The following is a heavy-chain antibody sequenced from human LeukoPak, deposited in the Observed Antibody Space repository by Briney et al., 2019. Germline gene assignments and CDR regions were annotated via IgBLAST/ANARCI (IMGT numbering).Heavy chain of an antibody. Sequence: GGSLRLSCVASGFTFRSYEMNWVRQAPGKGLEWVSYISSSDSTIYYADSVKGRFTISRDNAKNSLYLQMNSLRAEDTAVYYCARKGTPDSSAWHNWFDPWGQGTLVTVSS. D-gene: IGHD6-19*01. J-gene: IGHJ5*02. CDR2: ISSSDSTI. V-gene: IGHV3-48*03. CDR1: GFTFRSYE. CDR3: ARKGTPDSSAWHNWFDP.